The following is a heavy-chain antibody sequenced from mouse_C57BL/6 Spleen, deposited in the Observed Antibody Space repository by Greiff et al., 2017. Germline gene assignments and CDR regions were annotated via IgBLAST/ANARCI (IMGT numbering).Heavy chain of an antibody. CDR2: IYPGDGDT. J-gene: IGHJ2*01. Sequence: VQGVESGPELVKPGASVKISCKASGYAFSSSWMNWVKQRPGKGLEWVGRIYPGDGDTNYNGKFKGKATLTADKSSSTAYMQLSSLTSEDSAVYFCARSYGNYEETFDYWGQGTTLTVSS. D-gene: IGHD2-10*02. V-gene: IGHV1-82*01. CDR3: ARSYGNYEETFDY. CDR1: GYAFSSSW.